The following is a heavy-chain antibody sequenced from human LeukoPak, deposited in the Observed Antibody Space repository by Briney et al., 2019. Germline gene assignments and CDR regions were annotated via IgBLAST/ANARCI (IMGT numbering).Heavy chain of an antibody. CDR1: GFTFSSYA. CDR3: AREPTYYYDSSGAFDI. Sequence: PGGSLRLSCAASGFTFSSYAMHWVRQAPGKGLEYVSAISSNGGSTYYANSVKGRFTISRDNSKHTLYLQMGSLRAEDMAVYYCAREPTYYYDSSGAFDIWGQGTMVTVSS. V-gene: IGHV3-64*01. CDR2: ISSNGGST. D-gene: IGHD3-22*01. J-gene: IGHJ3*02.